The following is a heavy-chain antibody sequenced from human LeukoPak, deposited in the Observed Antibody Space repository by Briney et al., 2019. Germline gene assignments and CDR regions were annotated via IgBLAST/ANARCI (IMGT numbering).Heavy chain of an antibody. CDR1: GFTFSSYW. J-gene: IGHJ5*02. CDR3: ASRYSSGWYPGGGDWFDP. Sequence: PGGSLRLSCAASGFTFSSYWMSWIRQAPGKGLEWVSYISSSGSTIYYADSVKGRFTISRDNAKNSLYLQMNSLRAEDTAVYYCASRYSSGWYPGGGDWFDPWGQGTLVTVSS. CDR2: ISSSGSTI. D-gene: IGHD6-19*01. V-gene: IGHV3-11*01.